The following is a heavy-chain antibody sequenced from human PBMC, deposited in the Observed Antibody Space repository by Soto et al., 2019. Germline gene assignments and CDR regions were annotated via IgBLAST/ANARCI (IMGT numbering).Heavy chain of an antibody. Sequence: PGESLKISCKTSGHRFTTYWINWVRQMPGKGLEYMGKINPTDSETNYSPSFEGHVTFSVDRSTSTAYVRWNSLKASDTAMYYCASPTMTSTSFYYAMDVWGQGTTVTVSS. CDR1: GHRFTTYW. D-gene: IGHD4-17*01. J-gene: IGHJ6*02. CDR3: ASPTMTSTSFYYAMDV. CDR2: INPTDSET. V-gene: IGHV5-10-1*01.